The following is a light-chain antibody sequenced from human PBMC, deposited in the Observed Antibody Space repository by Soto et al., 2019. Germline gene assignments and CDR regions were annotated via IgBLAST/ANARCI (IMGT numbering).Light chain of an antibody. CDR3: QQYNNWPWT. J-gene: IGKJ1*01. V-gene: IGKV3-20*01. CDR2: GAS. Sequence: IVLTQSPGTLSLSPGERATLSCRASQSVSSSYLAWYQQNPGQAPRPLIYGASSRATGIPDRFSGSGSGTEFTLTISSLQSEDFAVYYCQQYNNWPWTFGQGTKVDI. CDR1: QSVSSSY.